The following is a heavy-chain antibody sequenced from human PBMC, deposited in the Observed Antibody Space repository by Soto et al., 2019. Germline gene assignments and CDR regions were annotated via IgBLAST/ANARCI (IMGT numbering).Heavy chain of an antibody. J-gene: IGHJ3*02. Sequence: ASVKVSCKASGYTFTSYDINWVRQATGQGLEWMGWMNPNSGNTGYAQKFQGRVTMTRNTSISTAYMELSSLRSEDTAVYYCARPNIGYSSGHRAFDNWGQGTMATVSS. V-gene: IGHV1-8*01. D-gene: IGHD6-19*01. CDR1: GYTFTSYD. CDR3: ARPNIGYSSGHRAFDN. CDR2: MNPNSGNT.